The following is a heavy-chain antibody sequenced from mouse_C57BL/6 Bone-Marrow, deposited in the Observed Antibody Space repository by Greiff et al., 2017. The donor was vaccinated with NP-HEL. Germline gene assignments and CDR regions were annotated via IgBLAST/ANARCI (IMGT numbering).Heavy chain of an antibody. J-gene: IGHJ2*01. V-gene: IGHV5-6*01. CDR2: ISSGGSYT. Sequence: EVQLVESGGDLVKPGGSLKLSCAASGFTFSSYGMSWVRQTPDKRLEWVATISSGGSYTYYPDSVKGRFTISRDTAKNTLYLQMSSLKSEDTAMYYCARHNYDYDGGGPYFDYWGQGTTLTVSS. CDR3: ARHNYDYDGGGPYFDY. D-gene: IGHD2-4*01. CDR1: GFTFSSYG.